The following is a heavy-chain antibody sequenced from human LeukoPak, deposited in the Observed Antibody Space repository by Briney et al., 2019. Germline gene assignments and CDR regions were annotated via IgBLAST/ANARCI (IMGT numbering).Heavy chain of an antibody. D-gene: IGHD2-15*01. J-gene: IGHJ4*02. Sequence: PGGSLRLSCAASGFTFSSYSMNWVRQAPGKGLEWVSSISSSSSYIYYADSVKGRFTISRDNVKNSLYLQMNSLRAEDTAVYYCASPMVVAAKTFDYWGQGTLVTVSS. CDR2: ISSSSSYI. CDR3: ASPMVVAAKTFDY. V-gene: IGHV3-21*01. CDR1: GFTFSSYS.